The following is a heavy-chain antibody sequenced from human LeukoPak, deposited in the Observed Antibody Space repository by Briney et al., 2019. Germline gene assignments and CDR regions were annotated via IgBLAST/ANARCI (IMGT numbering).Heavy chain of an antibody. CDR2: IYWDDDK. CDR1: GFSLSTSGVG. CDR3: AHAVGATVDFDY. J-gene: IGHJ4*02. D-gene: IGHD1-26*01. V-gene: IGHV2-5*02. Sequence: SGPTLVKPTQTLTLTCTFSGFSLSTSGVGVGWIRQPPGKALEWLALIYWDDDKRYSPSLKSRLTITKDTSKNQVVLTMTNMDPVDTATYCCAHAVGATVDFDYWGQGTLVTVSS.